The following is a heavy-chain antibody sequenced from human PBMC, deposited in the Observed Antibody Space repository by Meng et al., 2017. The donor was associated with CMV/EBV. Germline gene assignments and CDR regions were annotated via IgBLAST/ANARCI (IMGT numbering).Heavy chain of an antibody. J-gene: IGHJ4*02. V-gene: IGHV4-38-2*02. Sequence: SETLSLTCTVSGYSISSGYYWGWIRQPPGKGLEWIGSIYHSGSTYYNPSLKSRVTISVDTSKNQFSLKPSSVTAADTAVYYCARDDCSGGSCYGYWGQGTLVTVSS. D-gene: IGHD2-15*01. CDR3: ARDDCSGGSCYGY. CDR1: GYSISSGYY. CDR2: IYHSGST.